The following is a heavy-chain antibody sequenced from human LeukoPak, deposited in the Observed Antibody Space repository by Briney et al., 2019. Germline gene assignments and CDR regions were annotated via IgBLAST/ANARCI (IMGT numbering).Heavy chain of an antibody. D-gene: IGHD2-2*01. CDR3: AKAYCSSTICYWNY. Sequence: GGSLRLSCAASGFSFINSGMQWVRQAPGQGLEWVSGISGSGAGTNYADSVKGRFTISRDNSKNTLYLQMNSLRAEDTAVYYCAKAYCSSTICYWNYWGQGTLVTVSS. V-gene: IGHV3-23*01. CDR1: GFSFINSG. J-gene: IGHJ4*02. CDR2: ISGSGAGT.